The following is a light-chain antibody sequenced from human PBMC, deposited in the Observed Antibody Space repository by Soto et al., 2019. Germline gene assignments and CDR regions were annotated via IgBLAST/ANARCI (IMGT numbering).Light chain of an antibody. CDR2: GAS. CDR1: QSVTSTY. Sequence: DTVLTQSPGTLSLSPGERATLSCRASQSVTSTYLAWYQHRTGQAPRLLIYGASTKATGIPDRFSGSGSGTDFTLTISRLEPEDFAVYYCQQYAYTPWTFGHGPKVEIK. CDR3: QQYAYTPWT. J-gene: IGKJ1*01. V-gene: IGKV3-20*01.